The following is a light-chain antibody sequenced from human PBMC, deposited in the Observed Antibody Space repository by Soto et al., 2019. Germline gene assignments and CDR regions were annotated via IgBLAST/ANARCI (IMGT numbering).Light chain of an antibody. Sequence: DIQMTQSPSTLSASVGDRVTITCRASQSISTWLAWYQQKPGKAPNLLIYKPSNLESAVPSRFSGSGSGTEFTLTISGLQRDDFATYYCQQYETYYTFGQGTKLEIK. CDR2: KPS. J-gene: IGKJ2*01. CDR1: QSISTW. CDR3: QQYETYYT. V-gene: IGKV1-5*03.